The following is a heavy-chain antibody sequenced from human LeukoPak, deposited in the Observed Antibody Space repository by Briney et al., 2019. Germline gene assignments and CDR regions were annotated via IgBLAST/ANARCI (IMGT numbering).Heavy chain of an antibody. CDR3: AREPYCTNGVCSAY. J-gene: IGHJ4*02. V-gene: IGHV4-4*07. CDR1: GGSISSYY. Sequence: SETLSLTCTVSGGSISSYYWSWIRQPAGKGLGWIGRIYTSGNTNYNPSLRSRVTMSVDTSKNQFSLKLSSVTAADTAVYYCAREPYCTNGVCSAYWGQGTLVTVSS. D-gene: IGHD2-8*01. CDR2: IYTSGNT.